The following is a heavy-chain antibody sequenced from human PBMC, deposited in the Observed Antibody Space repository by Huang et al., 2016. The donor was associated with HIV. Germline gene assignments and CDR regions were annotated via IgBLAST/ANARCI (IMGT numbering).Heavy chain of an antibody. D-gene: IGHD2-2*01. Sequence: EVQLVQSGAVVKKPGESLKISCKGSGYTFNGYWIGWVRQMPGKGLEWMGIIYPGDSATTYRPSFQGQVTISADKSISTAYLQWSGLKASDTAMYYCATQGVGDFVVEPTGLGAFDIWGQGTMVTVSS. CDR2: IYPGDSAT. V-gene: IGHV5-51*01. J-gene: IGHJ3*02. CDR1: GYTFNGYW. CDR3: ATQGVGDFVVEPTGLGAFDI.